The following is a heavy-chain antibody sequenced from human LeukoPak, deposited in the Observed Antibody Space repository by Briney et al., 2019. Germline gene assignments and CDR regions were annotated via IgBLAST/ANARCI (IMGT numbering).Heavy chain of an antibody. D-gene: IGHD1-14*01. V-gene: IGHV1-69*05. Sequence: SVKVSCKASGGTFSSYAISWVRQAPGQGLEWMGGIIPIFGTANYAQKFQGRVTITTDESTSPAYMELSSLRSEDTAVYYCARDLRRLRRNSSGTKGCFGYWGQGTLVTVSS. CDR3: ARDLRRLRRNSSGTKGCFGY. J-gene: IGHJ4*02. CDR1: GGTFSSYA. CDR2: IIPIFGTA.